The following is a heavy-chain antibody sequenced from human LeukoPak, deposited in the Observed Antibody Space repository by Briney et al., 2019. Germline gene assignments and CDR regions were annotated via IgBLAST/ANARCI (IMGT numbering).Heavy chain of an antibody. J-gene: IGHJ6*03. Sequence: PGGSLRLSCAASGFTFSSYSMNWVRQAPGKGLEWVSSISGSSSYIYYADSVKGRFTISRDNSKNTLYLQMNSLRAEDTAVYYCARVHGSLVYYYYYMDVWGKGTTVTVSS. CDR2: ISGSSSYI. V-gene: IGHV3-21*04. CDR1: GFTFSSYS. D-gene: IGHD6-13*01. CDR3: ARVHGSLVYYYYYMDV.